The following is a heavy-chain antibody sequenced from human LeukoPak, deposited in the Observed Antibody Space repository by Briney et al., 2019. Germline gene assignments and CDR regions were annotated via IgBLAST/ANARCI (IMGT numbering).Heavy chain of an antibody. V-gene: IGHV4-34*01. D-gene: IGHD5-18*01. J-gene: IGHJ4*02. CDR1: GGSFSGYY. Sequence: PSETLSLTCAVYGGSFSGYYWSWIRQTPGKGLEWIGEINNSGSTNYNPSLKSRVTISVDTSTNQFSLKLSSVTPPDTAVYYCARGSTRGYSYGYAFDYWGQGTLVTVSS. CDR3: ARGSTRGYSYGYAFDY. CDR2: INNSGST.